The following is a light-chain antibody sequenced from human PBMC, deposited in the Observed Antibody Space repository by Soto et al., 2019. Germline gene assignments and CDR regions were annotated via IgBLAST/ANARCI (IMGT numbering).Light chain of an antibody. CDR2: HAS. CDR1: QSISDW. J-gene: IGKJ1*01. V-gene: IGKV1-5*01. CDR3: QQSYSTPQV. Sequence: DIQMTQSPSTLPSSVGDRATITCRASQSISDWLAWYQQKPGTAPKVLINHASSWQSGVPSRFSGSGSGTEFTLTISSLQPDDFATYYCQQSYSTPQVFGQGTKVDIK.